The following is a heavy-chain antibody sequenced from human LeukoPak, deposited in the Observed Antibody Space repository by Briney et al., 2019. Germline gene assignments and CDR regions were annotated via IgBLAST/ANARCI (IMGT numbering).Heavy chain of an antibody. CDR3: ARGIDWRSGYLMLDDAFDI. Sequence: GASVKVSCKASGGTFSSYAISWVRQAPGQGLEWMGGIIPIFGTANYAQKFQGRVTITADESTSTAYMELSSLRSEDTAVYYCARGIDWRSGYLMLDDAFDIWGQGTMVTASS. V-gene: IGHV1-69*13. D-gene: IGHD3-3*01. CDR1: GGTFSSYA. CDR2: IIPIFGTA. J-gene: IGHJ3*02.